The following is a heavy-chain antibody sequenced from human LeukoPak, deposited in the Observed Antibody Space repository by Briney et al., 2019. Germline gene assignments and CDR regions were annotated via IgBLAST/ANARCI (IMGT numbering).Heavy chain of an antibody. J-gene: IGHJ4*02. D-gene: IGHD1-26*01. CDR3: ATFSGSYPQPFDY. CDR2: INPSGGST. V-gene: IGHV1-46*01. CDR1: GYTFTSYY. Sequence: ASVKVSCKASGYTFTSYYMHWVRQAPGQGLEWMGIINPSGGSTSYAQKFQGRVTMTRDTSTSTVYMEPSSLRSEDTAVYYCATFSGSYPQPFDYWGQGTLVTVSS.